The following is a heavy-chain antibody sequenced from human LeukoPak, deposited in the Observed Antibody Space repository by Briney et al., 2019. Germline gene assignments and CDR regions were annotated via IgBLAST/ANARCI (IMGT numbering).Heavy chain of an antibody. D-gene: IGHD7-27*01. CDR1: GFMFGKYD. V-gene: IGHV3-23*01. CDR3: AKDNNAWGAFDI. Sequence: TGGSLRLSCATSGFMFGKYDMNWVRQAPVKGLEWVSVLSGNGASIDYADSVKGRFTISRDNPKNTLYLQMTSLRAEDTAVYYCAKDNNAWGAFDIWGQGTVVTVSA. CDR2: LSGNGASI. J-gene: IGHJ3*02.